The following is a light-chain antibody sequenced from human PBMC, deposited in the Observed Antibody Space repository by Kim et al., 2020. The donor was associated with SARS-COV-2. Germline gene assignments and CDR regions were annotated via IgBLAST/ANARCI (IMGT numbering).Light chain of an antibody. Sequence: GQRITISCSGSSSNIGSNYVYWYQQLPGTAPKLLIYRNNQRPSGVPDRFSGSKSGTSASLAISGLRSEDEADYYCAAWDDSLSGPVFGGGTKLTVL. V-gene: IGLV1-47*01. CDR2: RNN. CDR1: SSNIGSNY. J-gene: IGLJ2*01. CDR3: AAWDDSLSGPV.